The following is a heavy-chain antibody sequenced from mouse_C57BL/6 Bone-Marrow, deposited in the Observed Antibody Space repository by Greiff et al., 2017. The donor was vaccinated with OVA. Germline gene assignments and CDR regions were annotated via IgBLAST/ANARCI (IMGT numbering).Heavy chain of an antibody. CDR3: AREGVWHYWYFDV. V-gene: IGHV1-19*01. J-gene: IGHJ1*03. CDR2: INPYNGGT. Sequence: EVQLQQSGPVLVKPGASVKMSCKASGYTFTDYYMNWVKQSHGKSLEWIGVINPYNGGTSYNQKFKGKATLTVDKSSSTAYMELNSLTSEDSAVYYCAREGVWHYWYFDVWGTGTTVTVSS. D-gene: IGHD2-10*02. CDR1: GYTFTDYY.